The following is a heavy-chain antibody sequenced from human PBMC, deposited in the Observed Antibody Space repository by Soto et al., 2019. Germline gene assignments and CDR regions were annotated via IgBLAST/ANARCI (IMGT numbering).Heavy chain of an antibody. CDR2: IVVGTGNT. Sequence: QMQVVQSGPEVKKPGASVKVSCKASGYTFSSSAVQWVRQARGQRLEWIGWIVVGTGNTNYAQKFQERVTITTDMSTSTAYMELSSLRPEDTSVYYCSANFTHYDTFTGYGWTWFEPWCQGTQVTVSS. V-gene: IGHV1-58*01. J-gene: IGHJ5*02. CDR3: SANFTHYDTFTGYGWTWFEP. D-gene: IGHD3-9*01. CDR1: GYTFSSSA.